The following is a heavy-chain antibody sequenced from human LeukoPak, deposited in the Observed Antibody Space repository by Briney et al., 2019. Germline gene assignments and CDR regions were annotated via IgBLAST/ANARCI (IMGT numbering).Heavy chain of an antibody. Sequence: ASVKVSCKASGYTFTAYYIHWVRQAPGQGLEWMGIINPSGGSTTYAQKFQGRVTMTRDTSTSTVYMELSSLRSEDTAVYYCARTPSGAYFYFDYWGQGTLVTVSS. D-gene: IGHD2-8*02. V-gene: IGHV1-46*01. CDR1: GYTFTAYY. J-gene: IGHJ4*02. CDR2: INPSGGST. CDR3: ARTPSGAYFYFDY.